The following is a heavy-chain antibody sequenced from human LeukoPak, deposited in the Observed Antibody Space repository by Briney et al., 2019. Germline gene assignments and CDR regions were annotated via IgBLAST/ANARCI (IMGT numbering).Heavy chain of an antibody. D-gene: IGHD6-13*01. Sequence: PGGSLRLSCAASGFTFSSYEMNWVRQAPGKGLEWVSGISWNSGSIGYADSVKGRFTISRDNAKNSLYLQMNSLRAEDTALYYCAKDMAAAGTSAFDIWGQGTMVTVSS. V-gene: IGHV3-9*01. CDR1: GFTFSSYE. CDR3: AKDMAAAGTSAFDI. CDR2: ISWNSGSI. J-gene: IGHJ3*02.